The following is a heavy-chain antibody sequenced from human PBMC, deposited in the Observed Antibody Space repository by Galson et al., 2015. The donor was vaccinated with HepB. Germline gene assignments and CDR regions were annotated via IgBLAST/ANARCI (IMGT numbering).Heavy chain of an antibody. J-gene: IGHJ5*02. Sequence: ETLSLTCAVYGGSFSGYYWSWIRQPPGKGLEWIGEINHSGSTNYNPSLKSRVTISVDTSKNQSSLKLSSVTAADTAVYYFARVSKDIVLMVYAIPPVGWFDPWGQGTLVTVSS. CDR3: ARVSKDIVLMVYAIPPVGWFDP. CDR1: GGSFSGYY. V-gene: IGHV4-34*01. D-gene: IGHD2-8*01. CDR2: INHSGST.